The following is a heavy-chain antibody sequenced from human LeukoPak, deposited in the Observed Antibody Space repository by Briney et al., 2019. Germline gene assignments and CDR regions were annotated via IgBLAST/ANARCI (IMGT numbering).Heavy chain of an antibody. D-gene: IGHD3-22*01. Sequence: SETLSLTCTVSGGSISSNSYYWGWIRQSPGKGLEWIGTIYYSEYTYYSPSPKSRVTISRDTSKNQFSLELSSVTAADTAVYYCARSDDSSGYYDYFDYWGQGTLVTVSS. J-gene: IGHJ4*02. CDR3: ARSDDSSGYYDYFDY. V-gene: IGHV4-39*01. CDR2: IYYSEYT. CDR1: GGSISSNSYY.